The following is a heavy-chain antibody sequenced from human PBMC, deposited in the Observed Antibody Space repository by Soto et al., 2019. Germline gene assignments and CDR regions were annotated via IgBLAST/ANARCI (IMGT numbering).Heavy chain of an antibody. CDR2: IHYSGST. CDR1: GGSVSIGTYC. CDR3: TRGGDAYKNGH. D-gene: IGHD2-21*01. V-gene: IGHV4-61*01. Sequence: QVQLQESGPGLVKPSETLSLTCTVPGGSVSIGTYCWSWIRQPPGKGLEWIGFIHYSGSTNYNPSLKSRVTMSVDTSKNQFSLKLTSVNAADTAVYFCTRGGDAYKNGHWGQGTLVTVSS. J-gene: IGHJ4*02.